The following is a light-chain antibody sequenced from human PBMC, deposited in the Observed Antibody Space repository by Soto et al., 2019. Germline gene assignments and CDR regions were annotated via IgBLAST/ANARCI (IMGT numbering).Light chain of an antibody. CDR1: RSDVGCYNY. J-gene: IGLJ1*01. CDR3: SSYTSSSTLLYV. Sequence: QSALTQPASVSGSPGQSITISCTGTRSDVGCYNYVSWYQQHPGKALILLIYDVSNRPSGVSNRFSGSKSGNTASLTISGLQAEDEADYYCSSYTSSSTLLYVFGTGTKVTVL. CDR2: DVS. V-gene: IGLV2-14*01.